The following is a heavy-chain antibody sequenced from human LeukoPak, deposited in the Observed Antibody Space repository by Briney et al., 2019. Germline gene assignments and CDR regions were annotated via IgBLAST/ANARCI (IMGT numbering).Heavy chain of an antibody. CDR3: ARGGLRVVRGVIIPPDY. CDR1: GYTFTGYY. CDR2: INPNSGGT. V-gene: IGHV1-2*02. J-gene: IGHJ4*02. D-gene: IGHD3-10*01. Sequence: GASVKVSGKASGYTFTGYYMHWVRQAPGQGLEWMGWINPNSGGTNYAQKFQGRVTMTRDTSISTAYMELSRLRSDDTAVYYCARGGLRVVRGVIIPPDYWGQGTLVTVSS.